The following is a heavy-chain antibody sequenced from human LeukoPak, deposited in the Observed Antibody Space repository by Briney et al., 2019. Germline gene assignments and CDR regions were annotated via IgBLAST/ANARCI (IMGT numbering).Heavy chain of an antibody. CDR2: ISSSSSYI. D-gene: IGHD6-19*01. Sequence: GGSLRLSCAASGFTFSSYSMNWVRQAPGKGLEWVSSISSSSSYIHYADSVKGRFTISRDNSKNTLYLQMISLRAEDTAVYYCTKDAPDSGGWFFFDSWGQGTLVTVSS. CDR1: GFTFSSYS. J-gene: IGHJ4*02. V-gene: IGHV3-21*04. CDR3: TKDAPDSGGWFFFDS.